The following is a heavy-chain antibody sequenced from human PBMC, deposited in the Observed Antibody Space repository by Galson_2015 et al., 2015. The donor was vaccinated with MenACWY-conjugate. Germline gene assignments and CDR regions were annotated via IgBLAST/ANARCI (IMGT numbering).Heavy chain of an antibody. CDR3: AKDRQPDSGWNFDY. Sequence: PRLSCAVSGFTFSSYSMNWVRQAPGKGLEWVSAIYPNGVTTYYAESVKGRFTISRDNSKNTVYLQMNSLRAEDTAVYYCAKDRQPDSGWNFDYWGQGTLVTVSS. CDR2: IYPNGVTT. D-gene: IGHD6-19*01. J-gene: IGHJ4*02. V-gene: IGHV3-23*01. CDR1: GFTFSSYS.